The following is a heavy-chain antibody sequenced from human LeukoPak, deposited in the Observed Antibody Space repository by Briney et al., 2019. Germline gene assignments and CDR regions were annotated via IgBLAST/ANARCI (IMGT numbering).Heavy chain of an antibody. Sequence: GGSLRLPCAASGFTFSSYAMHWVRQAPGKGLEWVAVISYDGSNKYYADSEKGRFTISRDNSKNTLYLQMNSLRAEDTAVYYCAKDYYDSSGYTDYGTWGQGTLVTVSS. CDR2: ISYDGSNK. V-gene: IGHV3-30-3*01. CDR3: AKDYYDSSGYTDYGT. D-gene: IGHD3-22*01. J-gene: IGHJ4*02. CDR1: GFTFSSYA.